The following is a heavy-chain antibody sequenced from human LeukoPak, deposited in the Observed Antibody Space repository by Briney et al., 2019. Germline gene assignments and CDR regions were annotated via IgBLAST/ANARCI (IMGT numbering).Heavy chain of an antibody. D-gene: IGHD6-13*01. Sequence: SETLSLTCTVSGGSLSYYYWSWIRQPAGKGLEWIGRIYSGGSTDYNPSLKSRVTVSLDTSKNQFSLKMTSMTAADTAVYYCARGIAAATERALDIWGQGTMVTVSS. J-gene: IGHJ3*02. V-gene: IGHV4-4*07. CDR3: ARGIAAATERALDI. CDR2: IYSGGST. CDR1: GGSLSYYY.